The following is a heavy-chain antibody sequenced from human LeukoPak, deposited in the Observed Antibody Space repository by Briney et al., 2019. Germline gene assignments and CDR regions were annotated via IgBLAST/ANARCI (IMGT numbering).Heavy chain of an antibody. CDR3: AKDPEYSSSSSFDY. V-gene: IGHV3-23*01. D-gene: IGHD6-6*01. CDR2: LRGDGET. Sequence: GGSLRLSCAASGFIFRNYAMSWVRQGPARGLEWVSSLRGDGETFYADSVKGRFTLSRDDSRNTVYLQLNNLRVEDTAVYYCAKDPEYSSSSSFDYWGQGTLVTVSS. CDR1: GFIFRNYA. J-gene: IGHJ4*02.